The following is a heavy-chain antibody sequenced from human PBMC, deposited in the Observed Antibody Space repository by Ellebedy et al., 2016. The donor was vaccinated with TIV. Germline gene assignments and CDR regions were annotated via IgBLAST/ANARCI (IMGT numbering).Heavy chain of an antibody. V-gene: IGHV4-38-2*02. CDR1: GFTFSIYA. D-gene: IGHD4-23*01. Sequence: ESLKISCAASGFTFSIYAMSWVRQAPGKGLEWIGSIYRSGSTYYNPSLKSRVTISVDTSKNQLSLRLNSLTAADTAVYYCARDGAGRWDYWGPGTLVTVSS. CDR2: IYRSGST. J-gene: IGHJ4*02. CDR3: ARDGAGRWDY.